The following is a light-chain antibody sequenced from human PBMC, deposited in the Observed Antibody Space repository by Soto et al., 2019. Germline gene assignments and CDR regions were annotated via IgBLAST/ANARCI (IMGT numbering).Light chain of an antibody. V-gene: IGKV1-5*03. CDR2: TAS. Sequence: DIQMTQSPSTLSASVGDTVNITCRASQTIDKWLAWYQQRPGEVPKLLIHTASDLEGGVSSRFNGSGSGTDFTLTVSALQPDDSATYYCQQYNTYPLTFGGGTRVEIK. CDR1: QTIDKW. J-gene: IGKJ4*01. CDR3: QQYNTYPLT.